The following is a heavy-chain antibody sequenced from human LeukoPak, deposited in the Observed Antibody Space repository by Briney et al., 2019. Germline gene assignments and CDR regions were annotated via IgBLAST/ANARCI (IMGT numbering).Heavy chain of an antibody. J-gene: IGHJ5*02. V-gene: IGHV4-59*01. CDR2: IYYSGST. Sequence: SETLSLTCTVSGGSISTYYWSWIRQPPGKGLEWIGYIYYSGSTNYNPSLKSRVTISVDTSKNQFSLKLSSVTAADTAVYYCARQLIGWFDPWGQGTLVTVSS. D-gene: IGHD3-16*01. CDR1: GGSISTYY. CDR3: ARQLIGWFDP.